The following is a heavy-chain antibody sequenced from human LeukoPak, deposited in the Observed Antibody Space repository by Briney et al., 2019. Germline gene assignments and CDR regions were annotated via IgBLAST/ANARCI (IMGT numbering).Heavy chain of an antibody. V-gene: IGHV4-34*01. J-gene: IGHJ4*02. D-gene: IGHD3-9*01. CDR1: GGSFSGYY. CDR3: ARDILTGYYKY. CDR2: INHSGST. Sequence: SETLSLTCAVYGGSFSGYYWTWTRQPPGKGPEWIGDINHSGSTNYNPSLKSRVTISVDTSKNQFSLKLSSVTAADTAVYYCARDILTGYYKYWGQGTLVTVSS.